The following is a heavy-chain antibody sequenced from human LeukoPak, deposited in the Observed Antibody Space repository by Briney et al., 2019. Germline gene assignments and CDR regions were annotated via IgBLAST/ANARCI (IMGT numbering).Heavy chain of an antibody. D-gene: IGHD3-22*01. CDR3: ARHRRPRVLYDSSGYFHDAFDI. J-gene: IGHJ3*02. Sequence: PGGSLRLSCAASGFTVSSNYMSWVRQAPGKGLEWVSEIYSDGSTYYAASVKGRFSISRDNSKNTVYLQMNSLRAEDTAVYYCARHRRPRVLYDSSGYFHDAFDIWGQGTMVTVSS. CDR2: IYSDGST. V-gene: IGHV3-53*01. CDR1: GFTVSSNY.